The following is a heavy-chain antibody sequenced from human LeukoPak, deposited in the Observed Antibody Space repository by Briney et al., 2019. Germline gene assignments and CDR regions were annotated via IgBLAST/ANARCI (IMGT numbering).Heavy chain of an antibody. D-gene: IGHD3-10*01. V-gene: IGHV3-30*03. CDR2: ISYDGSNK. CDR1: GFTFSSYG. Sequence: GGSLRLSCAASGFTFSSYGMHWVRQAPGKGLEWVAVISYDGSNKYYADSVKGRFTISRDNSKNTLYLQMNSLRAEDTAVYYCSYGSGSYYNVWGVYFDYWGQGTLVTVSS. CDR3: SYGSGSYYNVWGVYFDY. J-gene: IGHJ4*02.